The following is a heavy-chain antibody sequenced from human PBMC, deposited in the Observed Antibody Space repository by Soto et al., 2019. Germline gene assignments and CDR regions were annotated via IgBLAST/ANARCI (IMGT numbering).Heavy chain of an antibody. CDR2: IWYDGSNK. V-gene: IGHV3-33*01. J-gene: IGHJ4*02. Sequence: GGSLRLSCAASGFTFISYGMHWGRQAPGKGLEWVAVIWYDGSNKYYADSVKGRSTISRDNSKNTLYLQMNSLGAEDTAVYYCARERGSYPAGHYFDYWGQGTLVTVSS. D-gene: IGHD1-26*01. CDR1: GFTFISYG. CDR3: ARERGSYPAGHYFDY.